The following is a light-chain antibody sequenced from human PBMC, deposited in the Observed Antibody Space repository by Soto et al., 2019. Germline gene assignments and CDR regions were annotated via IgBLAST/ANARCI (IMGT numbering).Light chain of an antibody. Sequence: QSVLTQPPSVSAAPGQKVTISCSGSSSNIGNNYVSWYQQLPGTAPNLLIYENNKRPSGIPDRFSGSKSGTSATLGITGLQTGDEADYYCGTWDSSLSAICVFGTGTQLTVL. CDR1: SSNIGNNY. CDR2: ENN. V-gene: IGLV1-51*02. CDR3: GTWDSSLSAICV. J-gene: IGLJ1*01.